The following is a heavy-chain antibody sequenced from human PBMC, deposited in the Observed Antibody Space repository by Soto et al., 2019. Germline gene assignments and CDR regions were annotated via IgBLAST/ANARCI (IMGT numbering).Heavy chain of an antibody. CDR1: GGSFSGYY. J-gene: IGHJ4*02. CDR3: ARVRGLRTIDY. CDR2: INHSGST. Sequence: SETLSLTCAVYGGSFSGYYWSWIRQPPGKGLEWIGEINHSGSTNYNPSLKSRVTISVDTSKNQFSLKLSSVTAADTAVYYCARVRGLRTIDYWGQGTLVTVSS. V-gene: IGHV4-34*01. D-gene: IGHD3-10*01.